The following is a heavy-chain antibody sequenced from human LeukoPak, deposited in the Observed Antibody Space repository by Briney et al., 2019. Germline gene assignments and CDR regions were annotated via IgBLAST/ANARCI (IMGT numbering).Heavy chain of an antibody. CDR1: GFSASQNY. Sequence: GGSLRLSCVASGFSASQNYMTWVRQAPRQGLEWVSIMYSGGSTYYADSVKGRFTISRDSSKNTVFLQMDSLRAEDTAIYYCARVVDYYGSALDYWGQGTLVTVSS. CDR3: ARVVDYYGSALDY. J-gene: IGHJ4*02. D-gene: IGHD3-10*01. V-gene: IGHV3-53*01. CDR2: MYSGGST.